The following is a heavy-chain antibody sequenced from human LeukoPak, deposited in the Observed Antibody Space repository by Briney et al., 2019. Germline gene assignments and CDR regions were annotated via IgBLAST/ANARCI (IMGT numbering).Heavy chain of an antibody. V-gene: IGHV4-38-2*02. CDR2: IYHSGST. D-gene: IGHD2-2*01. CDR3: ARAGGRYQLLSGGYNWFDP. CDR1: GYSISSGYY. J-gene: IGHJ5*02. Sequence: SETLSLTCTVSGYSISSGYYWGWIRPPPGKGLEWIGSIYHSGSTYYNPSLKSRVTISVDTSKNQFSLKLSSVTAADTAVYYCARAGGRYQLLSGGYNWFDPWGQGTLVTVSS.